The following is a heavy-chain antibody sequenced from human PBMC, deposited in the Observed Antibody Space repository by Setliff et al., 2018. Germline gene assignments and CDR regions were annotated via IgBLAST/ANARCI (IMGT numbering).Heavy chain of an antibody. CDR1: GFTFNTYA. J-gene: IGHJ4*02. CDR2: ISDTAGRT. CDR3: ARTCSGSGCYAGLES. D-gene: IGHD2-15*01. Sequence: GGSLRLSCVGSGFTFNTYAMNWVRQAPGKGLEWVSTISDTAGRTFYADSVKGRFTISRDNSKDTVYLQMNSLRPEDTAVYYCARTCSGSGCYAGLESWGQGTPVTVSS. V-gene: IGHV3-23*01.